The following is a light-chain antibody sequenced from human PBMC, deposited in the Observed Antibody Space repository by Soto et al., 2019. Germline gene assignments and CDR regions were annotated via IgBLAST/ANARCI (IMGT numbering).Light chain of an antibody. CDR1: QGISSY. CDR2: AAS. J-gene: IGKJ4*01. V-gene: IGKV1-9*01. CDR3: QQLHSYPLT. Sequence: DIQLTQSPSFLSASVGDRVTITCRASQGISSYLVWYQQKPGKAPKLLISAASTLQSGVPSRFSGSRYGTEFTLTISSLQPEDFATYYCQQLHSYPLTFGGGTKVELK.